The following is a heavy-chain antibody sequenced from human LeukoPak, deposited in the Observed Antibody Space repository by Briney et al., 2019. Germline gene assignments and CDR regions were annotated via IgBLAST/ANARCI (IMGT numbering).Heavy chain of an antibody. CDR3: ARDFWDYYDSSGLNWFDP. J-gene: IGHJ5*02. CDR2: IYTSGST. Sequence: PSETLSLTCTVSGGSISSYYWSWIRQPAGKGLEWIGRIYTSGSTNYNPSLKSRVTMSVDTSKNQFSLKLSSVTAADTAVYYCARDFWDYYDSSGLNWFDPWGQGTLVTVSS. CDR1: GGSISSYY. D-gene: IGHD3-22*01. V-gene: IGHV4-4*07.